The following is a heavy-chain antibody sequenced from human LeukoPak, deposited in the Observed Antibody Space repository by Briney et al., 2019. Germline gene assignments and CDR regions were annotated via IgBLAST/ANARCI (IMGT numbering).Heavy chain of an antibody. CDR2: IYYSGST. V-gene: IGHV4-59*01. Sequence: SETLSLTCTVSGGSISSYYWSWIRQPPGKGLEWIGYIYYSGSTNYNPSLKSRVTISVDTSKNQFSLKLSSVTAADTAVYYCARGRFLEWLLPDAFDIWGQGTMVTVSS. CDR1: GGSISSYY. D-gene: IGHD3-3*01. CDR3: ARGRFLEWLLPDAFDI. J-gene: IGHJ3*02.